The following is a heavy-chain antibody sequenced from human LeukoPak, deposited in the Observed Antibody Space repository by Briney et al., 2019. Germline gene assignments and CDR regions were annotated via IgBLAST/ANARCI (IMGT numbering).Heavy chain of an antibody. Sequence: GRSLRLSCAASRFTFSSYSMNWVRQAPGKGLEWVSSISSSSSYIYYADSVKGRFTISRDNAKNSLYLQMNSLRAEDTAVYYCARDFLYSSSEYGYWGQGTLVTVSS. J-gene: IGHJ4*02. CDR3: ARDFLYSSSEYGY. CDR1: RFTFSSYS. D-gene: IGHD6-13*01. CDR2: ISSSSSYI. V-gene: IGHV3-21*01.